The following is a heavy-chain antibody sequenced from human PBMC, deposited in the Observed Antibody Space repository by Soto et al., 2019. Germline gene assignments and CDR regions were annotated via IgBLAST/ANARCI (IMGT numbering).Heavy chain of an antibody. D-gene: IGHD2-21*02. CDR2: IYYTGTH. CDR3: ARDGGDERSFDP. CDR1: GGSISSSSYY. Sequence: SETLSLTCTVSGGSISSSSYYWGLIRQPPGKGLEWIGRIYYTGTHQYKPPIQTRVTISVHTSKNKFSPKLSYVTAADTDAYYCARDGGDERSFDPWGPGTLATVSS. V-gene: IGHV4-39*07. J-gene: IGHJ5*02.